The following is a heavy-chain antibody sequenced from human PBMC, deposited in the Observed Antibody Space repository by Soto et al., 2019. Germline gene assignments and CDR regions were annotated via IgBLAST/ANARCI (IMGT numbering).Heavy chain of an antibody. V-gene: IGHV3-13*01. Sequence: EVQLVESGGGLVQPGGSLRLSCAASGFTFSSYDMHWVRQATGKGLEWVSAIGTAGDTYYPGSVKGRFTISRENAKNSLYLKMNSLRAGDTAVYYCAANGDYGGLDYWGQGTLVTVSS. CDR1: GFTFSSYD. CDR3: AANGDYGGLDY. CDR2: IGTAGDT. J-gene: IGHJ4*02. D-gene: IGHD4-17*01.